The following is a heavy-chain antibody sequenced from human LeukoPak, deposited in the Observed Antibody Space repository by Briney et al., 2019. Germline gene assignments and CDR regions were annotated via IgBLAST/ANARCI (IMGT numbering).Heavy chain of an antibody. Sequence: PGGSLRLSCVASGFTFRSYAMSWVRQAPGKGLEWVSVITGSGGNTYYADSVKGRFTISRDNSKNTLYLQMNSLRAEDTAVYYCAKGPRGVINDAFDIWGQGTMVTVSS. CDR1: GFTFRSYA. J-gene: IGHJ3*02. CDR3: AKGPRGVINDAFDI. V-gene: IGHV3-23*01. D-gene: IGHD3-16*02. CDR2: ITGSGGNT.